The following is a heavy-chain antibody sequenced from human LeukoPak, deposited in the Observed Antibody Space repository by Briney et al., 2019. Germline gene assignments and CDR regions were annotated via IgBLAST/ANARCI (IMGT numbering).Heavy chain of an antibody. CDR3: AKDQRYCTNGVCHRVVDY. CDR1: GFTFSSYA. D-gene: IGHD2-8*01. Sequence: PGGSLRLSCAASGFTFSSYAMSWVRQAPGKGLEWVSAISGSGGSTYYADSVKGRFTISRDNSKNTLYLQMNSLRAEDTAVYYCAKDQRYCTNGVCHRVVDYWGQGTLVTVSS. CDR2: ISGSGGST. J-gene: IGHJ4*02. V-gene: IGHV3-23*01.